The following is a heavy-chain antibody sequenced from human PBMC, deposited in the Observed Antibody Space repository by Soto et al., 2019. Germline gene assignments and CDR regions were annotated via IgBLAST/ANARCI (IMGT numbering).Heavy chain of an antibody. CDR3: ARGMTTVTTFDY. V-gene: IGHV4-30-2*01. Sequence: PSETLSLTCAISGGXISSGGYSWSWIRQPPGKGLEWIGYIYHSGSTYYNPSLKSRVTISVDRSKNQFSLKLSSVTAADTAVYYCARGMTTVTTFDYWGQGTLVTVSS. CDR2: IYHSGST. CDR1: GGXISSGGYS. D-gene: IGHD4-17*01. J-gene: IGHJ4*02.